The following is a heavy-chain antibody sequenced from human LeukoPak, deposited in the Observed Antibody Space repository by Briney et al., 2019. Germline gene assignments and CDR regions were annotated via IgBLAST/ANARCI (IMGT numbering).Heavy chain of an antibody. J-gene: IGHJ4*02. V-gene: IGHV1-18*01. D-gene: IGHD3-22*01. Sequence: VASVKVSCKASGYTFTSYGISWVRQAPGQGLEWMGWISAYNGNTNYAQKLQGRVTMTTDTSTSTAYMELRSLRSDDTAVYYCARDSQNYYDSSGYPDYWGQGTLVTVSS. CDR2: ISAYNGNT. CDR1: GYTFTSYG. CDR3: ARDSQNYYDSSGYPDY.